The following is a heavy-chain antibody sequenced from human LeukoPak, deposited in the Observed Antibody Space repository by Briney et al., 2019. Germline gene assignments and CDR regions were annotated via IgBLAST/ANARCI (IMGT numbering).Heavy chain of an antibody. CDR2: IIAYNGNT. Sequence: ASVKVSCKASGYTFTSYGISWVRQAPGQGLEWMGWIIAYNGNTNYAQKLQGRVTMTTDTSTSTAYMELRSLRSDDTAVYYCARDGQWLVQGYYYYGMAVWGQGTTVTVSS. J-gene: IGHJ6*02. V-gene: IGHV1-18*01. CDR3: ARDGQWLVQGYYYYGMAV. CDR1: GYTFTSYG. D-gene: IGHD6-19*01.